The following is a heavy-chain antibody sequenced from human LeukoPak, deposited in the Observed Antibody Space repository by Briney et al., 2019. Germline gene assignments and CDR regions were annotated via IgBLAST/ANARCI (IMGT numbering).Heavy chain of an antibody. V-gene: IGHV3-9*01. CDR2: ISWSSNNI. CDR3: AKGREMATTSSFDY. CDR1: GFTFDDYT. J-gene: IGHJ4*02. Sequence: PGRSLRLYCAASGFTFDDYTMHWLRQAPGKGLESLSGISWSSNNIGYADPVKGRFTISRDNAKNSVYLQMNSLRAEDTALYYCAKGREMATTSSFDYWGQGMLVTVSS. D-gene: IGHD5-24*01.